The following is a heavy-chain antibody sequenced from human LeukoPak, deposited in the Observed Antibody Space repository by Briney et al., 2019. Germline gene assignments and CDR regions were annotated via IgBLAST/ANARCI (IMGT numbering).Heavy chain of an antibody. CDR3: ARGRGARYYDFWSGSAKRPDIPVYFDY. V-gene: IGHV4-34*01. J-gene: IGHJ4*02. CDR1: GGSFSGYY. Sequence: SETLSLTCAVYGGSFSGYYWSWIRQPPGKGLEWIGEINHSGSTNYIPSLKSRVTISVDTSKNQFSLKLSSVTAADTAVYYCARGRGARYYDFWSGSAKRPDIPVYFDYWGQATLVTVSS. CDR2: INHSGST. D-gene: IGHD3-3*01.